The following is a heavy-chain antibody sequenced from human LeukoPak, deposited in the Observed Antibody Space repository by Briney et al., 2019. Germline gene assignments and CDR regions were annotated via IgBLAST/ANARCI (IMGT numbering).Heavy chain of an antibody. V-gene: IGHV1-69*05. CDR2: IIPIFGTA. J-gene: IGHJ5*02. CDR3: AGDSSGWSGWFDP. CDR1: GGTFSSYA. D-gene: IGHD6-19*01. Sequence: SVKVSCKASGGTFSSYAISWVRQAPGQGLEWMGGIIPIFGTANYAQKFQGRVTITTDESTSTAYMELSSLRSEDTAVYYCAGDSSGWSGWFDPWGQGTLVTVSS.